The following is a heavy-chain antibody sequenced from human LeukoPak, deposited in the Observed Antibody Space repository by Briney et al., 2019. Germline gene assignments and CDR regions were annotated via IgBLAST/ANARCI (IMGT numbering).Heavy chain of an antibody. Sequence: GVLRLSCAASGFTFINYAMSWVRQAPGKGLEWVSVISGNGGGTLYADSVKGRFTISRDNSKTTLSLQMNSLRAEDTAVYYCAKSMATVTRGYYYYGMDVWGKGTTVTASS. CDR1: GFTFINYA. CDR2: ISGNGGGT. D-gene: IGHD4-17*01. J-gene: IGHJ6*04. CDR3: AKSMATVTRGYYYYGMDV. V-gene: IGHV3-23*01.